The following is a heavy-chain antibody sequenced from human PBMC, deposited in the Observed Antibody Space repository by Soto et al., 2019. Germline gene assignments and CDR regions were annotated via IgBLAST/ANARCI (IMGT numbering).Heavy chain of an antibody. D-gene: IGHD5-12*01. CDR1: GGSISSGGYS. J-gene: IGHJ4*02. V-gene: IGHV4-30-2*01. Sequence: QLQLQESGSGLVKPSQTLSLTCAVSGGSISSGGYSWSWIRQPPGKGLEGIGYIFHSGSTHYNPSLKSRVNISVDRSKNQFSLKLSSVTAADTAVYYCAAGGGLPRYYWGQGTLVTVSS. CDR2: IFHSGST. CDR3: AAGGGLPRYY.